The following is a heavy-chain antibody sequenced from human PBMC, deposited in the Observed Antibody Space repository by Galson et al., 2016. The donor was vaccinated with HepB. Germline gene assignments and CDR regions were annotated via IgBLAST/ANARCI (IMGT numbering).Heavy chain of an antibody. D-gene: IGHD2-8*02. CDR2: IYWDDDK. V-gene: IGHV2-5*02. J-gene: IGHJ5*02. CDR3: ARIGSGLELDP. CDR1: GFSLGSDGVG. Sequence: PALVKPTQTLTLTCTFSGFSLGSDGVGVGWIRQPPGKALECLAVIYWDDDKRYSPSLKNRVTITKDTSKNQVVLTVTNMDPLDTATYYCARIGSGLELDPWGQGTLVTVSA.